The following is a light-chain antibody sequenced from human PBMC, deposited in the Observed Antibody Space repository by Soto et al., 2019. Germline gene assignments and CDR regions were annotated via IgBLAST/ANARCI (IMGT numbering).Light chain of an antibody. CDR3: CSYAGGYTHYD. CDR1: RSDVGAYNY. CDR2: DVS. Sequence: QSVLTQPPSVSGSPGQSVTISCTGTRSDVGAYNYVSWYQQHPGKAPNLMICDVSQRPSGVPDRFSGSKSGNTASLTISGLQAEDEADYFCCSYAGGYTHYDCGTGTKVTVL. J-gene: IGLJ1*01. V-gene: IGLV2-11*01.